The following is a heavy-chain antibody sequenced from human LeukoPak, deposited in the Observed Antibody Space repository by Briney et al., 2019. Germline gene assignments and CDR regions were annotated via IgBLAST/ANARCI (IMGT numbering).Heavy chain of an antibody. Sequence: GGSLRLSCAASGFTFNSYWVSWVRQAPGKRLQWVANINQDRTEKHYVDSVRGRFSISRDNAKNSLYLQMNSLRAEDTAVYYCASNWNYIRGYGMDVWGQGTTVTVSS. CDR3: ASNWNYIRGYGMDV. J-gene: IGHJ6*02. CDR1: GFTFNSYW. D-gene: IGHD1-20*01. CDR2: INQDRTEK. V-gene: IGHV3-7*01.